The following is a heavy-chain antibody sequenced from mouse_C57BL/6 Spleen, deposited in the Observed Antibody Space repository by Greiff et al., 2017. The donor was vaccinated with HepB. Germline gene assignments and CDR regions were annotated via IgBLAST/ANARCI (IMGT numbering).Heavy chain of an antibody. CDR2: IDPSDSET. CDR3: ARRPYYYGSSLYAMDY. CDR1: GYTFTSYW. V-gene: IGHV1-52*01. D-gene: IGHD1-1*01. Sequence: VKLQQPGAELVRPGSSVKLSCKASGYTFTSYWMHWVKQRPIQGLEWIGNIDPSDSETHYNQKFKDKATLTVDKSSSTAYMQLSSLTSEDSAVYYCARRPYYYGSSLYAMDYWGQGTSVTVSS. J-gene: IGHJ4*01.